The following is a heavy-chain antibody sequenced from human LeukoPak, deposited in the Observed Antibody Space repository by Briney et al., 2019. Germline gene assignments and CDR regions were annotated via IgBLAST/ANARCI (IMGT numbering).Heavy chain of an antibody. CDR3: ARLYGGNPSGAFDI. CDR2: IITGGRT. V-gene: IGHV4-4*07. J-gene: IGHJ3*02. Sequence: SETLSLTCTVSIDSMTSHYWGWIRQPAGKGLEWIGRIITGGRTVYNPSLKGRVTMSLDTSKNQLSLKLSSVTAADTAVYYCARLYGGNPSGAFDIWGQGTMVTVSS. CDR1: IDSMTSHY. D-gene: IGHD4-23*01.